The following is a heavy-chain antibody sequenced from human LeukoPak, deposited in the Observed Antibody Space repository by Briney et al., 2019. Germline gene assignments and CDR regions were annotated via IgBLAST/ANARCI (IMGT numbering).Heavy chain of an antibody. CDR3: AKGSTGALGARPRGGMDV. V-gene: IGHV3-74*01. J-gene: IGHJ6*02. CDR1: GFTFSSYW. D-gene: IGHD4-17*01. Sequence: GGSLRLSCAASGFTFSSYWMHWVRQAPGKGLVWVSRINTDGSSTSYADSVKGRFTISRDNSKNTLYLQMNSLRAEDTAVYYCAKGSTGALGARPRGGMDVWGQGTTVTVSS. CDR2: INTDGSST.